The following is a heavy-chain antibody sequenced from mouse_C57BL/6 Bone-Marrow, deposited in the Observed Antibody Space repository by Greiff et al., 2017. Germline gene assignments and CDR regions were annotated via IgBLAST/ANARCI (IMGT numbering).Heavy chain of an antibody. Sequence: VQLQQSGAELARPGASVKLSCKASGYTFTSYGISWVKQRTGQGLEWIGEIYPRSGNTYYNEKFKGKATLTADKSSSTAYMQLSSLTYEDAAVYYCAKGQLRAWFAYWGQGTLVTVSA. D-gene: IGHD3-2*02. V-gene: IGHV1-81*01. J-gene: IGHJ3*01. CDR3: AKGQLRAWFAY. CDR1: GYTFTSYG. CDR2: IYPRSGNT.